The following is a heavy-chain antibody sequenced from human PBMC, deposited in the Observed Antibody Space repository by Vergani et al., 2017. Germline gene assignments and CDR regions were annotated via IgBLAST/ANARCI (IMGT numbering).Heavy chain of an antibody. V-gene: IGHV3-33*06. CDR3: AKAVEMAAAGYYYYMDV. CDR2: IWYDGSNK. J-gene: IGHJ6*03. Sequence: VQLVESGGGLVQPGRSLRLSCAASGFTFSSYGMHWVRQAPGKGLEWVAVIWYDGSNKYYADSVKGRFTISRDNSKNTLYLQMNSLRAEDTAVYYCAKAVEMAAAGYYYYMDVWGKGTTVTVSS. D-gene: IGHD5-24*01. CDR1: GFTFSSYG.